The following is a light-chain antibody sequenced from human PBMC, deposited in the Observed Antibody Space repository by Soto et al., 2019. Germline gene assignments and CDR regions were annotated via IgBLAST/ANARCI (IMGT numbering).Light chain of an antibody. CDR3: SSYAGSKNLV. V-gene: IGLV2-8*01. J-gene: IGLJ1*01. Sequence: HSALTQPPSASGSPGQSVTISCTGTSSDVGGYNYVSWYQQHPGKAPKLMIYEVSKRPSGVPDRFSGSKSGNTASLTVSGLQAEDEADYYCSSYAGSKNLVFGTGTKLTVL. CDR1: SSDVGGYNY. CDR2: EVS.